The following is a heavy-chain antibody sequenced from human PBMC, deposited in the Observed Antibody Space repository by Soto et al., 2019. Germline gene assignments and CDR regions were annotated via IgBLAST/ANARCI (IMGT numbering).Heavy chain of an antibody. CDR2: INAGNGNT. Sequence: QVKLVQSGAEVKKPGASVKVSCKASGYTFTSYAMHWVRQAPGQRLEWMGWINAGNGNTKYSQKFQGRVTITRDTSASTAYMELSSLRSEDTAVYYCAGSRNDYGDYAVTYWGQGTLVTVSS. D-gene: IGHD4-17*01. CDR1: GYTFTSYA. J-gene: IGHJ4*02. CDR3: AGSRNDYGDYAVTY. V-gene: IGHV1-3*01.